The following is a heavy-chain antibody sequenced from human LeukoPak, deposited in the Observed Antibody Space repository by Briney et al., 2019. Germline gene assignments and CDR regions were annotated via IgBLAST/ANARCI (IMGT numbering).Heavy chain of an antibody. D-gene: IGHD2-21*01. V-gene: IGHV3-21*01. CDR2: ISSSSNYI. CDR1: GFIFSNYG. Sequence: GGSLRLSCAASGFIFSNYGMNWVRQAPGKGLEWASSISSSSNYIYYADSVKGRFTISRDNAKDSLYLQMNSLRDEDTAVYYCARDSGDFFVVPFDYWGQGTLVTVSS. CDR3: ARDSGDFFVVPFDY. J-gene: IGHJ4*02.